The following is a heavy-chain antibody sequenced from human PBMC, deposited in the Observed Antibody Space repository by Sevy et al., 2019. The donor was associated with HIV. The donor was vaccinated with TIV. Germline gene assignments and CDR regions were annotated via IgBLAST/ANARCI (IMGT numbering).Heavy chain of an antibody. D-gene: IGHD6-13*01. V-gene: IGHV3-30*02. CDR3: AKNTAAAGAGGFDY. CDR2: IQYDGNDK. J-gene: IGHJ4*02. CDR1: RFIFNDYG. Sequence: GGSLRLSCAASRFIFNDYGMHWVRQAPGKGLEWVAFIQYDGNDKYYADSMRGRFTISRDNSKNMLFLQMNSLRSEDTAMYYCAKNTAAAGAGGFDYWGQGTLVTASS.